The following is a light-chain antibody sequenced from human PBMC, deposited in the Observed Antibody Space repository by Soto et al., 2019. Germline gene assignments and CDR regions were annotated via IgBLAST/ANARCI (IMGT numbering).Light chain of an antibody. CDR3: QTWGTGFQV. V-gene: IGLV2-14*01. Sequence: QSALTQPASVSGSPGQSITISCTGTSGDIGSYNRVSWYQQHPGKAPKLIIYEVTDRPSGVSNRFSGSKSGNTASLTISGLQAEDEAEYYCQTWGTGFQVFGGGTKLTVL. J-gene: IGLJ2*01. CDR1: SGDIGSYNR. CDR2: EVT.